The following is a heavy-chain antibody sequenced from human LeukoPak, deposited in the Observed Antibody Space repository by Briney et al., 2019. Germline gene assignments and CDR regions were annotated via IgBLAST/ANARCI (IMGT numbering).Heavy chain of an antibody. J-gene: IGHJ4*02. V-gene: IGHV3-7*03. D-gene: IGHD3-22*01. CDR3: AKGYYYDSSGYYN. Sequence: LTGGSLRLSCVASGFTFSDYWMSWVRQAPGKELEWVANIKQDGSEKYYVDSVKGRFTISRDNSKNTLYLQMNSLRAEDTAVYYCAKGYYYDSSGYYNWGQGTLVTVSS. CDR2: IKQDGSEK. CDR1: GFTFSDYW.